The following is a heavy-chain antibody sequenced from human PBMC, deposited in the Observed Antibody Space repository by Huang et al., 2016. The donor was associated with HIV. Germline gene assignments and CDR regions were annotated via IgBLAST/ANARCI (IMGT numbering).Heavy chain of an antibody. V-gene: IGHV3-15*01. CDR2: IKSKTDGGTT. Sequence: EVQLVESGGGLVKPGGSLRLSCAASGFTFSNAWMSWGRQALEKGIEWVGRIKSKTDGGTTDYAAPVKGRFTISRDDSKKTLYLKMNSLKSEDTAVYYCSSGSTSSPDYYYYYGMEVWGQGTTVTVSS. J-gene: IGHJ6*02. CDR1: GFTFSNAW. CDR3: SSGSTSSPDYYYYYGMEV. D-gene: IGHD2-2*01.